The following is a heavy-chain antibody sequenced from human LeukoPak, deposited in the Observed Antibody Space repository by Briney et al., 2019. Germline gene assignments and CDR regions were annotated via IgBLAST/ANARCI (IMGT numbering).Heavy chain of an antibody. V-gene: IGHV3-21*05. CDR1: GFIFTHYT. J-gene: IGHJ4*02. CDR2: IRSNGDDI. D-gene: IGHD3/OR15-3a*01. CDR3: ARDKDWAFDS. Sequence: GGSLRLSCAASGFIFTHYTMTWVRQAPGKGLEWVSHIRSNGDDIRYADFVEGRFTISRDDAKNSLFLQMNSLRAEDTAVYYCARDKDWAFDSWGQGTLVTVSS.